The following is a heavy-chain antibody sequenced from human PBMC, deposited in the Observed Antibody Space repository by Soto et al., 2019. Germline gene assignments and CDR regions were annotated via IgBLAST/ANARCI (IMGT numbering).Heavy chain of an antibody. D-gene: IGHD1-26*01. CDR3: ARVFLSRGWELHGGLWAXFDF. CDR1: GGSFSGYY. V-gene: IGHV4-34*01. J-gene: IGHJ4*02. CDR2: INHSGST. Sequence: LPETLSLTCAVYGGSFSGYYWSWIRQPPGKGLEWIGEINHSGSTNYNPSLKSRVTISVDTSKNQFSLKLSSVTAADTAVYYCARVFLSRGWELHGGLWAXFDFWGQGTLVTVSS.